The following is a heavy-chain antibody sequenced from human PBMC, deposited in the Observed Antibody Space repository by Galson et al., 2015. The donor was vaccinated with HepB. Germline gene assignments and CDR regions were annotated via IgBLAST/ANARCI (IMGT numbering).Heavy chain of an antibody. J-gene: IGHJ4*02. CDR3: ARVSSSSWAVDY. CDR1: GFTFSSYW. V-gene: IGHV3-7*01. CDR2: IKEDGSEK. D-gene: IGHD6-13*01. Sequence: SLRLSCAASGFTFSSYWMSWVRQAPGKGLEWVANIKEDGSEKYYVDSVKGRFTLSRDNAKNSLYLQMSSLRVEDTAVYFCARVSSSSWAVDYWGQGTLVTVSS.